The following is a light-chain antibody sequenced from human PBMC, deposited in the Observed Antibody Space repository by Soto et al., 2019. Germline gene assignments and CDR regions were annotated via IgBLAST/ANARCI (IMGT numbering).Light chain of an antibody. CDR1: SSNIGSHY. CDR3: AAWDDILSGHVV. J-gene: IGLJ2*01. Sequence: QLVLTQPPSASGTPGQRVTISCSGSSSNIGSHYVYWYQQLPGTAPKLLIYRNNQRPSGVPDRFSGSKSGTSASLAISGLRSEDEADYYCAAWDDILSGHVVFGGGTKLTVL. V-gene: IGLV1-47*01. CDR2: RNN.